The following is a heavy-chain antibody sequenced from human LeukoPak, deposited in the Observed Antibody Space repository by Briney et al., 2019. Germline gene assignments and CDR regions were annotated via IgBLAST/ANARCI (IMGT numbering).Heavy chain of an antibody. J-gene: IGHJ5*02. CDR3: ARGGMIVVAPRGWFDP. Sequence: PSETLSLTCTVSGYSISSGYYWGWIRQPPGKGLEWIGSIYHSGSTYYNPSLKSRVTISVDTSKNQFSLKLSSVTAADTAVYYCARGGMIVVAPRGWFDPWGQGTLVTVSS. CDR2: IYHSGST. D-gene: IGHD3-22*01. V-gene: IGHV4-38-2*02. CDR1: GYSISSGYY.